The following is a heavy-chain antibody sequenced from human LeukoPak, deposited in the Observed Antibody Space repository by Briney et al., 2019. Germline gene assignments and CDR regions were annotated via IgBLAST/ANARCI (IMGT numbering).Heavy chain of an antibody. CDR2: IYYSGST. J-gene: IGHJ4*02. D-gene: IGHD3-22*01. CDR3: ARRAYSSGYYYFDY. V-gene: IGHV4-59*01. CDR1: GGSISSNY. Sequence: SETLSLTCTVSGGSISSNYWSWIRQPPGEGLEWIGYIYYSGSTIYTPSLKSRVTISVDTSKNQFSLKLSSVTAADTAVYYCARRAYSSGYYYFDYWGQGTLVTVSS.